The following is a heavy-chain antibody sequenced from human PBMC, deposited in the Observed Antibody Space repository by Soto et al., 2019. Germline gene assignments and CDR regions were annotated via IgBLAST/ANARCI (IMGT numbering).Heavy chain of an antibody. D-gene: IGHD3-3*01. V-gene: IGHV1-18*01. J-gene: IGHJ6*02. CDR1: GYTFSSYC. Sequence: ASAKVSCKASGYTFSSYCIGWVRQAPGQGLEAMGWISAYNGNTNYAQKLQGRVTMTTDTSTSTAYMELRSLRSDDTAVYYCARYLRSGYDTTYYYYYGMDVRGQGTTVTVSS. CDR3: ARYLRSGYDTTYYYYYGMDV. CDR2: ISAYNGNT.